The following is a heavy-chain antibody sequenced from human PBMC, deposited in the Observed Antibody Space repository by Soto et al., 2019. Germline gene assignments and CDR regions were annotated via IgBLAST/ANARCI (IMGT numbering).Heavy chain of an antibody. J-gene: IGHJ4*02. D-gene: IGHD3-22*01. V-gene: IGHV3-30-3*01. Sequence: LRLSCAASGFTFSSYAMHWVRQAPGKGLEWVAVISYDGSNKYYADSVKGRFTISRDNSKNTLYLQMNSLRAEDTAVYYCARVTSSGYLPRPRGYFDYWGQGTLVTV. CDR1: GFTFSSYA. CDR3: ARVTSSGYLPRPRGYFDY. CDR2: ISYDGSNK.